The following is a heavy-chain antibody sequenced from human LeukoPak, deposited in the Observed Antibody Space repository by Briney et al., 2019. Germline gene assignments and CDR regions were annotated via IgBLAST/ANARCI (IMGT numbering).Heavy chain of an antibody. J-gene: IGHJ4*02. CDR1: GYSISSGYY. CDR2: IYHSGST. V-gene: IGHV4-38-2*02. Sequence: SETLSLTCTVSGYSISSGYYWGWIRQPPGKGLEWIAYIYHSGSTYYNPSLKSRVAISVDTSKNQFSLRLSSVTAADTAIYFCARIRGSYSLWGQGTLVTVSS. D-gene: IGHD1-26*01. CDR3: ARIRGSYSL.